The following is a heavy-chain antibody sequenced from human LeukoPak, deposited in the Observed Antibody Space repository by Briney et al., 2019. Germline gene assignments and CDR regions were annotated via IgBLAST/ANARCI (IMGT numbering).Heavy chain of an antibody. J-gene: IGHJ4*02. D-gene: IGHD3-3*01. CDR1: GYTFTSYY. CDR2: INPSGGST. V-gene: IGHV1-46*01. CDR3: ASGLVPSLEKGVNDY. Sequence: ASVKVSCKASGYTFTSYYMHWVRQAPGQGLEWMGIINPSGGSTSYAQKFQGRVTMTRDMSTSTVYMELSSLRSEGTAVYYCASGLVPSLEKGVNDYWGQGTLVTVSS.